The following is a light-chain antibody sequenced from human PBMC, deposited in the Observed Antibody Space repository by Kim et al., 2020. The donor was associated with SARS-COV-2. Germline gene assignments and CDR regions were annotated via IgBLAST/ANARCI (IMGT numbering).Light chain of an antibody. V-gene: IGLV2-8*01. CDR2: EVA. CDR3: SSYAGNRYWV. CDR1: SSDVGAYNY. Sequence: GQSVTISCTGTSSDVGAYNYLSWYRQHPGKDPNLMVYEVATRPSGVPDRFPGSRSGNTASLTVSALQAGGGADYYSSSYAGNRYWVFGGGTQLTVL. J-gene: IGLJ3*02.